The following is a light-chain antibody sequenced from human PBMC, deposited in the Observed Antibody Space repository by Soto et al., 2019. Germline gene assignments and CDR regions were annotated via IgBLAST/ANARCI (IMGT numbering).Light chain of an antibody. J-gene: IGLJ1*01. Sequence: QSALTQPASVSGSPGQSITISCTGPSSDVGGYNYVSWYQHHPGKAPKLLIYDVTNRPSGVSNRFSASKSGNTASLTISGLQAEDEAEYYCSSYTTSRTPLYVFGTGTKVTVL. CDR2: DVT. V-gene: IGLV2-14*03. CDR3: SSYTTSRTPLYV. CDR1: SSDVGGYNY.